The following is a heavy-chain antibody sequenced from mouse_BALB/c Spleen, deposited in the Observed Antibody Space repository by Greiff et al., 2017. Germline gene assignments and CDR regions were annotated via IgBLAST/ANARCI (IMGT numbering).Heavy chain of an antibody. CDR1: GFTFSSFG. Sequence: EVKLVESGGGLVQPGGSRKLSCAASGFTFSSFGMHWVRQPPEKGLEWVAYISSGSSTIYYADTVKGRFTISRDNPKNTLFLQMTSLRSEDTAMYDGARGARKGLFYAMDYWGQGTSVTVSS. CDR3: ARGARKGLFYAMDY. V-gene: IGHV5-17*02. CDR2: ISSGSSTI. J-gene: IGHJ4*01. D-gene: IGHD3-1*01.